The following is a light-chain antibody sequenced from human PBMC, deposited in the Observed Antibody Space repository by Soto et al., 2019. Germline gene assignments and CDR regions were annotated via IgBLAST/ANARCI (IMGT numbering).Light chain of an antibody. CDR3: QQTYSAPLT. J-gene: IGKJ4*01. CDR1: QSISNY. Sequence: DIQMTQSPSSLPASVGDRVNITCRASQSISNYLNWYQQKLGRAPSLLIHGASSLQGGVPSRFSGSGSGTDFTLTISSLQPEDFTTYYCQQTYSAPLTFGGGTKVDIK. CDR2: GAS. V-gene: IGKV1-39*01.